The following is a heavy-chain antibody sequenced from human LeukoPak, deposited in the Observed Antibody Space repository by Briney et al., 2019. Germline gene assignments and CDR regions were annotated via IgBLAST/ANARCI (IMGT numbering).Heavy chain of an antibody. D-gene: IGHD2-2*01. CDR1: GYTFTGYY. Sequence: ASVKVSCKASGYTFTGYYMHWVRQAPGQGLEWMGRISAYNGNTDYAQKLQGRVTMTTDTSTTTAYMELRSLRSDDTAVYYCARDVGYCSSTSCSRGDYWGQGTLVTVSS. V-gene: IGHV1-18*04. J-gene: IGHJ4*02. CDR2: ISAYNGNT. CDR3: ARDVGYCSSTSCSRGDY.